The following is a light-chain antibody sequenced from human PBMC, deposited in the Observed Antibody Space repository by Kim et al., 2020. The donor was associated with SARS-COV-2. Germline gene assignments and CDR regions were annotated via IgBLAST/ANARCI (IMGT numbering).Light chain of an antibody. V-gene: IGKV1-5*03. CDR2: KAS. CDR3: QQYGTYRLS. Sequence: DIQMTQSPSTLSASVGDRVTIACRASQSISGLLAWYQQKPGKAPKLLIYKASSLESGVPSRFSGSGSGTEFTLTITSLQPDDFATYYSQQYGTYRLSFGGGTKVDSK. J-gene: IGKJ4*01. CDR1: QSISGL.